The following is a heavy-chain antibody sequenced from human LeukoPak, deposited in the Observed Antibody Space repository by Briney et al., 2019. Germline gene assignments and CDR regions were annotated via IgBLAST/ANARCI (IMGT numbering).Heavy chain of an antibody. J-gene: IGHJ4*02. CDR2: INPNSGGT. CDR1: GYTFTGYY. Sequence: SVKVSCKASGYTFTGYYMHWVRQAPGQGLEWMGWINPNSGGTNYAQKFQGRVTMTRDTSISTAYMELSRLRSDDTAVYYCASHRYSGSYSFFDYWGQGTLVTVSS. CDR3: ASHRYSGSYSFFDY. V-gene: IGHV1-2*02. D-gene: IGHD1-26*01.